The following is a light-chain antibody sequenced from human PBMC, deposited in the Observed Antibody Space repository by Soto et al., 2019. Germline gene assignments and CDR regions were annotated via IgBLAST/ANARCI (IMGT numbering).Light chain of an antibody. CDR2: DTS. CDR3: QHRSNWPLT. CDR1: QSVSSY. J-gene: IGKJ4*01. Sequence: EIVLTQSPAPLSFSPGERASLSCRASQSVSSYLGWYQQKPGQAPRLLIYDTSNRATGIPARFSGSGSGTDFTLTISSLEPEDFAVYYCQHRSNWPLTFGGGTKVDIK. V-gene: IGKV3-11*01.